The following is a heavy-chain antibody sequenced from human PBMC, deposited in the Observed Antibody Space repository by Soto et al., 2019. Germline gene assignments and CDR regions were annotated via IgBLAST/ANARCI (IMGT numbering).Heavy chain of an antibody. CDR3: ARDVGGITIFGVVITDAFDI. J-gene: IGHJ3*02. CDR1: GFTFSSHA. CDR2: ISYNGSNK. V-gene: IGHV3-30-3*01. D-gene: IGHD3-3*01. Sequence: SLRLSCAPSGFTFSSHAMHRVRQAPGKGLGWVAVISYNGSNKYYADSVKGRFTISRDNSKNTLYLQMNSLRAEDTAVYYCARDVGGITIFGVVITDAFDIWGQGTMVTVSS.